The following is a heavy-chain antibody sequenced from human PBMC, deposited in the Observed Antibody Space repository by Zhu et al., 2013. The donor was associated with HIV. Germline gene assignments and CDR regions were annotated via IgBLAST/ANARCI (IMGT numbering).Heavy chain of an antibody. CDR1: GYTFSDFY. Sequence: QVQLVQSGADVKKPGASVKVSCQASGYTFSDFYMHWVRQAPGQGLEWVGWINPKSGVTNYAQQFQGRVTMTRYTSISTAYMELSSLRSEDTAVYYCAREQQLALYSWYYGLDVWGQGTTVTVSS. CDR3: AREQQLALYSWYYGLDV. CDR2: INPKSGVT. D-gene: IGHD6-13*01. V-gene: IGHV1-2*02. J-gene: IGHJ6*01.